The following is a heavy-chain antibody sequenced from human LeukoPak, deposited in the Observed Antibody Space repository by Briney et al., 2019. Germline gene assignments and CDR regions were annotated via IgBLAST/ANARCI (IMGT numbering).Heavy chain of an antibody. CDR3: AAYDFWSGYMYY. V-gene: IGHV4-59*11. D-gene: IGHD3-3*01. J-gene: IGHJ4*02. Sequence: SETLSLTCTVSGGSISSHYWSWIRRPPGKGLEWVGYIYYSGSTNYNPSLKSRVTISVDTSKNQFSLKLSSVTAADTAVYYCAAYDFWSGYMYYWGQGTLVTVSS. CDR1: GGSISSHY. CDR2: IYYSGST.